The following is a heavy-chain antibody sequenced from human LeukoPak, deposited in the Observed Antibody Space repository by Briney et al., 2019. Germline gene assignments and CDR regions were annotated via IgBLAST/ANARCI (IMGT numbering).Heavy chain of an antibody. Sequence: GGSLRLSCAASGLTFSNYAMSWVRQAPGEGLEWVSGISGSGDSTYYGDSVKGRFTISRDNSKNTLYLQMNSLRAEDTAVYYCAKGGVATLVRGLFDHWGQGTLVTVSS. V-gene: IGHV3-23*01. CDR1: GLTFSNYA. J-gene: IGHJ4*02. CDR2: ISGSGDST. D-gene: IGHD3-10*01. CDR3: AKGGVATLVRGLFDH.